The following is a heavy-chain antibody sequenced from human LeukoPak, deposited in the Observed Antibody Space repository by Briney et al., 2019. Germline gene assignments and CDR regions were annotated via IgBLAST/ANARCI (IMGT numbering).Heavy chain of an antibody. CDR3: AKPMREGNYGDYLI. D-gene: IGHD4-17*01. J-gene: IGHJ4*02. CDR2: ITGSGGST. CDR1: GFTFSSYA. Sequence: QPGGSLRLSCAASGFTFSSYAMSWVRQAPGKGLEWVSAITGSGGSTFYADSVKGRFTISRDNSKNKLFLQMASLRADDTAVYYCAKPMREGNYGDYLIWGQGTLVTVSS. V-gene: IGHV3-23*01.